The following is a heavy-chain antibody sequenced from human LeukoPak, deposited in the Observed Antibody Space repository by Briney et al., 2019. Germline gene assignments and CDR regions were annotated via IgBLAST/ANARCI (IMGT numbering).Heavy chain of an antibody. D-gene: IGHD1-14*01. CDR3: ARRSRGILDY. J-gene: IGHJ4*02. CDR2: IYPGDSDI. CDR1: GYTFTTYW. V-gene: IGHV5-51*01. Sequence: HGESLKISCKGSGYTFTTYWIGWVRQMPGKGLEWMGIIYPGDSDIRYSPSSQGQVTISADKSISTAYLQWSSLKASDTAMYYCARRSRGILDYWGQGTLVIVSS.